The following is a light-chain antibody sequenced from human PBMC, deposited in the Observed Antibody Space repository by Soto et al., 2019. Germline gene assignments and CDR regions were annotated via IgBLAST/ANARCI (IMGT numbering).Light chain of an antibody. CDR2: GAS. Sequence: IQLTQSPSSLSASVGDRVTITCRASQGISSYLAWYQQKPGQAPKLLIYGASTLQSGVPSRFSGSGSGTEFTLAISSLQPEDFATYYCQQLNSYPYTFGQGTKLEI. CDR1: QGISSY. J-gene: IGKJ2*01. CDR3: QQLNSYPYT. V-gene: IGKV1-9*01.